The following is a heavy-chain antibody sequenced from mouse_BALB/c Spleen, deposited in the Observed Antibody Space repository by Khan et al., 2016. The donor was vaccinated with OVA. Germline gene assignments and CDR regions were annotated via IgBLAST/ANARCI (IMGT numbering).Heavy chain of an antibody. J-gene: IGHJ3*01. Sequence: EVQLVESGGDLMKPGGSLKLSCAASGFTFSAYSMSWVRQTPDKRLEWVATINSDGYYTYYPDSVQGRFTISRNNAKNTLYLQMSDLKSEDTAMYYCADHLSGSFAYWGQGTLVTVSA. CDR2: INSDGYYT. CDR3: ADHLSGSFAY. D-gene: IGHD1-3*01. V-gene: IGHV5-6*01. CDR1: GFTFSAYS.